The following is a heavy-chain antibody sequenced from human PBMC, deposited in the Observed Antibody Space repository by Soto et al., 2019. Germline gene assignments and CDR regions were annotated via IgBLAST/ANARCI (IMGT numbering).Heavy chain of an antibody. Sequence: PGGSLRLSCAASGFIFSNYSLNWVRQAPGKGLEWVSSISSSGYIYYADSVKGRFTISRDNAKNSVFLQMNSLRVEDTAVYYCARSPLFLEMAIAHYSFDHWGQGTLVTVSS. V-gene: IGHV3-21*04. D-gene: IGHD3-3*01. CDR3: ARSPLFLEMAIAHYSFDH. CDR1: GFIFSNYS. J-gene: IGHJ4*02. CDR2: ISSSGYI.